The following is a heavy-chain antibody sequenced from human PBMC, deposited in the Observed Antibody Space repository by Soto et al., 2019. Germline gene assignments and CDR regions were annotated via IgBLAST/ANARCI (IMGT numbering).Heavy chain of an antibody. V-gene: IGHV1-8*01. CDR2: MNPNSGIT. Sequence: QVQLVQSGAEVKKPGASVKVSCKASGYTFTSYDINWVRQATGQGLEWMGWMNPNSGITGYAQKFQGRVTMTRNTSISTAYMELSSLRSEDTAVYYCARWAYYYDSRWFDPWGQGTLVTVSS. CDR1: GYTFTSYD. CDR3: ARWAYYYDSRWFDP. D-gene: IGHD3-22*01. J-gene: IGHJ5*02.